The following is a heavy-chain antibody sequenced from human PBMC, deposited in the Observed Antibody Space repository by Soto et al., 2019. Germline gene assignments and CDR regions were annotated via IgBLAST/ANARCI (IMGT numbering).Heavy chain of an antibody. D-gene: IGHD3-22*01. CDR2: IYHSGST. V-gene: IGHV4-4*02. Sequence: QVELQESGPGLVKPSGTLSLTCVVSGNSISTTNWWSWVRQPPGKGLEWIGEIYHSGSTNYNPSLKSRVTISVDKSKNQFSLKLSSVTAADTAVYYCARDVGYHYDGSPSGQFDFWGQGTLVTVSS. CDR1: GNSISTTNW. CDR3: ARDVGYHYDGSPSGQFDF. J-gene: IGHJ4*02.